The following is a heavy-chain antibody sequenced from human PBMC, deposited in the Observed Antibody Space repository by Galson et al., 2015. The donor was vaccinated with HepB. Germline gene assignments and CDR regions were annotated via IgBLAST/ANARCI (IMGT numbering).Heavy chain of an antibody. V-gene: IGHV4-31*03. CDR3: ARMEVVAAPSPTENYGMDV. D-gene: IGHD2-15*01. Sequence: TLSLTCTVSGGSISSGGYYWSWIRQHPGKGLEWIGYIYYSGSTYYNPSLKSRVTISVGTSKNQFSLKLSSVTAADTAVYYCARMEVVAAPSPTENYGMDVWGQGTTVTVSS. CDR1: GGSISSGGYY. CDR2: IYYSGST. J-gene: IGHJ6*02.